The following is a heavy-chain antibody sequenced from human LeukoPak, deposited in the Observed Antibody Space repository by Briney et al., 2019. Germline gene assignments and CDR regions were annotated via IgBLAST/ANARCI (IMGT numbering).Heavy chain of an antibody. J-gene: IGHJ3*02. V-gene: IGHV3-53*05. CDR2: LFSGGTT. Sequence: GGSLRVSCAASGLTVSSNYMSWVRQAPGKGLEWVSVLFSGGTTYYADSVKGRFAIPRDNSKNTLYLQMNGLRAEDTAVYYCARGGDGYNYAFDMWGQGTMVTVSS. CDR3: ARGGDGYNYAFDM. CDR1: GLTVSSNY. D-gene: IGHD5-24*01.